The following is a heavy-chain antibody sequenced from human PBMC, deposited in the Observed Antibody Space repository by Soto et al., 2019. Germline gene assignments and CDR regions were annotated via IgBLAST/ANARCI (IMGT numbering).Heavy chain of an antibody. D-gene: IGHD3-9*01. CDR1: GYTFTSYD. CDR3: ARGLGRNYDILTGYSWFDP. J-gene: IGHJ5*02. Sequence: GASVKVSCKASGYTFTSYDINWVRQATGQGLEWMGWMNPNSGNTGYAQKFQGRVTMTRNTSISTAYMELSSLRSEDTAVYYCARGLGRNYDILTGYSWFDPWGQGTQVTSPQ. V-gene: IGHV1-8*01. CDR2: MNPNSGNT.